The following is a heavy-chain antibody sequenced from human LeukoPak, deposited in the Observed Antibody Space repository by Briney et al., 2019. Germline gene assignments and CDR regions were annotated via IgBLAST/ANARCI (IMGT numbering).Heavy chain of an antibody. CDR3: AREGRYSSSRLDY. Sequence: PGGSLRLSCAASGFTFSDYYMSWIRQAPGKGLEWVAVIWYDGSNKYYADSVKGRFTISRDNSKNTLYLQMNSLRAEDTAVYYCAREGRYSSSRLDYWGQGTLVTVSS. CDR2: IWYDGSNK. V-gene: IGHV3-33*08. CDR1: GFTFSDYY. D-gene: IGHD6-6*01. J-gene: IGHJ4*02.